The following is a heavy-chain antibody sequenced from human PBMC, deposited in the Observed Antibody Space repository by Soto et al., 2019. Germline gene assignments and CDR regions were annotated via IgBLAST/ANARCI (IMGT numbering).Heavy chain of an antibody. CDR2: IYPGDSDT. CDR1: GYSFTSYW. CDR3: ARFGSSRMYYYGMDV. J-gene: IGHJ6*01. Sequence: PVESLKISCKGSGYSFTSYWIGWVRQMPGKGLEWMGIIYPGDSDTRYSPSFQGQVTISADKSISTAYLQWSSLKASDTAMYYCARFGSSRMYYYGMDVWGQGTKVTVSS. D-gene: IGHD3-16*01. V-gene: IGHV5-51*01.